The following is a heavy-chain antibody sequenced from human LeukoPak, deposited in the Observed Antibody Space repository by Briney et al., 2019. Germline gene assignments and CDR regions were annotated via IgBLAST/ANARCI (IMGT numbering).Heavy chain of an antibody. D-gene: IGHD3-22*01. V-gene: IGHV3-23*01. CDR2: ISGSGGST. J-gene: IGHJ4*02. Sequence: GGSLRLSCAASGFTVSSNYMSWVRQAPGKGLEWVSAISGSGGSTYYADSVKGRFTISRDNSKNTLYLQMNSLRAEDTAVYYCAKGGGITMIVVYFDYWGQGTLVTVSS. CDR3: AKGGGITMIVVYFDY. CDR1: GFTVSSNY.